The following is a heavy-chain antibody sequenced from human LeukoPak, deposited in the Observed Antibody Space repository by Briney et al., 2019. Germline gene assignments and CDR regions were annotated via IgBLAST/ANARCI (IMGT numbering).Heavy chain of an antibody. CDR3: AKDGSSSWTGAFDI. V-gene: IGHV3-9*03. Sequence: GGSLRLSCAASGFTFDDYAMHWVRQAPGKGLEWVSGISWNSGSIGYADSVKGRFTISRDNAKNSLYLQMNSLRAEDMALYYCAKDGSSSWTGAFDIWGQGTMVTVSS. CDR1: GFTFDDYA. D-gene: IGHD6-13*01. CDR2: ISWNSGSI. J-gene: IGHJ3*02.